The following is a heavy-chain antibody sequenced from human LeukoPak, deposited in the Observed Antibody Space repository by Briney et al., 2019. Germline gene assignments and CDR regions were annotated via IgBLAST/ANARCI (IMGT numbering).Heavy chain of an antibody. CDR1: GFTFSSYG. CDR2: IWYDGSNK. D-gene: IGHD5-12*01. Sequence: GRSLRLSCAASGFTFSSYGMHWVRQAPGKGLEWVAVIWYDGSNKYYADSVKGRFTISRDNSKNTLYLQMNSLRAEDTAVYYCARVGDVWLRSSLKIDYWGQGTLVTVSS. CDR3: ARVGDVWLRSSLKIDY. V-gene: IGHV3-33*01. J-gene: IGHJ4*02.